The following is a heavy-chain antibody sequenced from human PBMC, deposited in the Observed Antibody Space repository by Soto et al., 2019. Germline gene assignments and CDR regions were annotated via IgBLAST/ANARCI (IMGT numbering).Heavy chain of an antibody. V-gene: IGHV3-11*06. CDR1: GFTFGDSY. CDR2: ISPGSRYP. D-gene: IGHD2-15*01. CDR3: VSGGGGGLFDT. J-gene: IGHJ5*02. Sequence: PGGSLRLSCAGSGFTFGDSYMSWIRQAPGKGLEWLSYISPGSRYPAYADSVKGRFTISRDNAKRSLYLQMMRLTAEDTAIYYCVSGGGGGLFDTWGQGTMVTASS.